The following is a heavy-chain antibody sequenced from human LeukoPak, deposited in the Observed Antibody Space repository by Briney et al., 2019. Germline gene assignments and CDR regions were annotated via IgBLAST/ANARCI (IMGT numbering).Heavy chain of an antibody. V-gene: IGHV4-4*07. J-gene: IGHJ6*03. CDR1: GGSISSYY. CDR2: IYTSGST. CDR3: ARRGIYCSSTSCFYYYYYMDV. Sequence: SETLSLTCTVSGGSISSYYWNWIRQPAGKGLDWIGRIYTSGSTNYNPSLKSRITMSVDTSKKQFSLKLSSVTAADTSVYYCARRGIYCSSTSCFYYYYYMDVWGKGTTVTVSS. D-gene: IGHD2-2*01.